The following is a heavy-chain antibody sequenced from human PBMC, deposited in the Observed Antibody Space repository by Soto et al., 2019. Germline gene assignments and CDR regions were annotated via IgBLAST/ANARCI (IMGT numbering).Heavy chain of an antibody. J-gene: IGHJ4*02. CDR2: MNPNSGNT. CDR1: GYTFTSYD. CDR3: GRGSAIFGVVAPGVP. V-gene: IGHV1-8*01. Sequence: QVQLVQSGAEVKKPGASVKVSCKASGYTFTSYDINWVRQATGQGLEWMGWMNPNSGNTGYAQKFQGRVTMTRNTSXXTAYMELGSLRAEDAAVYYGGRGSAIFGVVAPGVPWGQGTLVTVSS. D-gene: IGHD3-3*01.